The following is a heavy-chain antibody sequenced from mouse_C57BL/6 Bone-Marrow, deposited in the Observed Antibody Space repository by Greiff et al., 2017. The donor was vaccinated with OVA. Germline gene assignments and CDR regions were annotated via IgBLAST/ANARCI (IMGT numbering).Heavy chain of an antibody. Sequence: QVQLQQPGAELVMPGASVKLSCKASGYTFTSYWMPWVQQRPGQGLEWIGELDPSDSYTNYNQKFKGKSTLTVDKSSSTAYMQLSSLTSEDSAVYYCARWVVHYFDYWGQGTTLTVSS. J-gene: IGHJ2*01. V-gene: IGHV1-69*01. D-gene: IGHD1-1*02. CDR1: GYTFTSYW. CDR2: LDPSDSYT. CDR3: ARWVVHYFDY.